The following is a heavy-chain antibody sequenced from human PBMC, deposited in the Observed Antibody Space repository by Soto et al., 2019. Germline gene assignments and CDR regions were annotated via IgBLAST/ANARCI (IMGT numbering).Heavy chain of an antibody. CDR2: IIPIFGTA. D-gene: IGHD2-15*01. CDR1: GGTFSSYA. CDR3: ARGGYCSGGSCYRPPDNWFDP. V-gene: IGHV1-69*13. Sequence: SVKVSCKASGGTFSSYAISWVRQAPGQGLEWMGGIIPIFGTANYAQKFQGRVTITADESTSTAYMELSSLRSEDTAVYYCARGGYCSGGSCYRPPDNWFDPWGQGTLVTVSS. J-gene: IGHJ5*02.